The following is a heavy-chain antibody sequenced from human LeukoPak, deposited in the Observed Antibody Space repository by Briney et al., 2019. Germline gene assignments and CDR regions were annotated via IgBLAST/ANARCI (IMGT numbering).Heavy chain of an antibody. CDR2: INAGNGHT. J-gene: IGHJ4*02. CDR3: ARVLRDYCSGGSCYQLNY. CDR1: GYTFTSYT. V-gene: IGHV1-3*01. D-gene: IGHD2-15*01. Sequence: ASVKLSCKASGYTFTSYTMHWVSQPPGQRLEWMGWINAGNGHTKYSQKFQGRVTITRDTSASTAYMELSSQRCEDTPVYYCARVLRDYCSGGSCYQLNYWGQGTLVTVSS.